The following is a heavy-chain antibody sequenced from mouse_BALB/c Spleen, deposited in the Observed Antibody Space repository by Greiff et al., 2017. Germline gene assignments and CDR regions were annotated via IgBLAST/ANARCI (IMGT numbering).Heavy chain of an antibody. J-gene: IGHJ4*01. CDR2: ILPGSGST. CDR1: GYTFSSYW. D-gene: IGHD2-1*01. CDR3: ARRGNSHYYAMDY. V-gene: IGHV1-9*01. Sequence: VQLQQSGAELMKPGASVKISCKATGYTFSSYWIEWVKQRPGHGLEWIGEILPGSGSTNYNEKFKGKATFTADTSSNTAYMQLSSLTSEDSAVYYCARRGNSHYYAMDYWGQGTSVTVSS.